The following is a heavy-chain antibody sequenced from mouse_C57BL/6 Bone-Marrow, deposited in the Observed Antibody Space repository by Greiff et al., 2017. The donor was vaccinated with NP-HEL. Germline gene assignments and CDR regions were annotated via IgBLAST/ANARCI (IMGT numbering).Heavy chain of an antibody. V-gene: IGHV1-55*01. CDR1: GYTFTSYW. CDR2: IYPGSGST. J-gene: IGHJ2*01. Sequence: VQLQQPGASVKMSCKASGYTFTSYWITWVKQRPGQGLEWIGDIYPGSGSTNYNEKFKSKATLTVDTSSSTAYMPLSSLTSEDSAVYYCARGGNWGADYWGQGTTLTVSS. D-gene: IGHD4-1*01. CDR3: ARGGNWGADY.